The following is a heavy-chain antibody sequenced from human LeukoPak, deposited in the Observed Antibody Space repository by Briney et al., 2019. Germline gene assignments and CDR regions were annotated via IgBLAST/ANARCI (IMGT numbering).Heavy chain of an antibody. CDR2: IYSGGST. Sequence: GGSLRLSCAASGFTVNSNYMSWVRQAPGKGLEWVSVIYSGGSTYYADSVKGRFTISRHNSKNTLYLQMNSLRAEDTAVYYCARAAAGTSPDYWGQGTLVTVSS. J-gene: IGHJ4*02. CDR1: GFTVNSNY. CDR3: ARAAAGTSPDY. D-gene: IGHD6-13*01. V-gene: IGHV3-53*04.